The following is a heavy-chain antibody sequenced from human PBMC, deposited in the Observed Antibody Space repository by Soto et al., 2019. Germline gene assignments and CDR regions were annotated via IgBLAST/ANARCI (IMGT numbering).Heavy chain of an antibody. CDR3: ARRYGGNFDY. D-gene: IGHD1-26*01. CDR1: GGSMISYY. CDR2: IYYAGST. J-gene: IGHJ4*02. V-gene: IGHV4-59*08. Sequence: PSETLSLTCTVFGGSMISYYWSWIRQPPGRGLEWIGFIYYAGSTKYNPSLNSRVTISVDTSKNQFSLTVTSVTAADTAVYYCARRYGGNFDYWGQGTLVTVSS.